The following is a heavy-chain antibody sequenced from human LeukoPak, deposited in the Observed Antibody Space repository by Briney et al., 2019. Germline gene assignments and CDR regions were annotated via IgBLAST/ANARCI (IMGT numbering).Heavy chain of an antibody. V-gene: IGHV7-4-1*02. Sequence: ASVKVSCKASGYTFTSYAMNWVRQAPGQGLEWMGWINTNTGNPTYAQGFTGRFVFSLDTSVSTAYLQISSLKAEDTAVYYCARDGYDILTGLRWFDPWGQGTLVTVSS. J-gene: IGHJ5*02. CDR1: GYTFTSYA. CDR2: INTNTGNP. CDR3: ARDGYDILTGLRWFDP. D-gene: IGHD3-9*01.